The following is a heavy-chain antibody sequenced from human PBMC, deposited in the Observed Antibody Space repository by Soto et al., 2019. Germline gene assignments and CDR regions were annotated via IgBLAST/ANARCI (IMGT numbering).Heavy chain of an antibody. CDR1: GYTFTSYD. V-gene: IGHV1-8*01. D-gene: IGHD2-2*01. Sequence: QVQLVQSGAEVKKPGASVKVSCKASGYTFTSYDINWVRQATGQGLEWMGWMNPNSGNTGYAQKFQGRVTMTRNTSISTAYMELSSVRSEDTAVYYCAREGGLGYCSSTSCHDYWYFDLWGRGTLVTVSS. CDR2: MNPNSGNT. J-gene: IGHJ2*01. CDR3: AREGGLGYCSSTSCHDYWYFDL.